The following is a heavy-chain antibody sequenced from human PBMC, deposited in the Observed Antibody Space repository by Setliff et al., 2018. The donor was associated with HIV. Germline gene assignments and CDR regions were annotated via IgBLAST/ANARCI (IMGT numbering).Heavy chain of an antibody. Sequence: GGSLRLSCAVSGFTFRNYDMHWVRQAPGKGLEWVSGIGTVGDTYYPDSVKGRFTISREDAKDSLYLQMNSLRAEDTAIYYCARDRASSGYYARFDHWGQGTLVTVSS. CDR2: IGTVGDT. V-gene: IGHV3-13*01. J-gene: IGHJ4*02. CDR1: GFTFRNYD. D-gene: IGHD3-22*01. CDR3: ARDRASSGYYARFDH.